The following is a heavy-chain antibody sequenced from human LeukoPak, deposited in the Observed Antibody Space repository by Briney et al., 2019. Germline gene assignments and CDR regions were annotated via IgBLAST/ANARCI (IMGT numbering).Heavy chain of an antibody. CDR3: ARRGYCSSTSCYVFDY. D-gene: IGHD2-2*01. J-gene: IGHJ4*02. CDR2: NYPGDSDT. CDR1: GYSFTSYW. V-gene: IGHV5-51*01. Sequence: GESLKISGKGSGYSFTSYWIGWVRQIHGKGLEWMGINYPGDSDTRYSPSFQGQVTISADKSISTAYLQWSSLKASDTAMYYCARRGYCSSTSCYVFDYWGQGTLVTVSS.